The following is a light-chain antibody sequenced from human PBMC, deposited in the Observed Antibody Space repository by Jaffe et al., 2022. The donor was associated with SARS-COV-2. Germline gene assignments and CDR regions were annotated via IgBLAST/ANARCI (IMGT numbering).Light chain of an antibody. Sequence: IMLTQSPDTLSLSPGERATLSCRASENITKNYLAWYQQKPGLAPRLLIYGASDRAAGIPDRFSGSGSGTDFTLAISSLEPEDLAVFYCQQYGRSPYTFGQGT. V-gene: IGKV3-20*01. CDR3: QQYGRSPYT. CDR1: ENITKNY. CDR2: GAS. J-gene: IGKJ2*01.